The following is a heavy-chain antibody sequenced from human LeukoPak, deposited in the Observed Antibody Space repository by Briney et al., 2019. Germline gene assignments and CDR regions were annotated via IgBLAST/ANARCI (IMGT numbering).Heavy chain of an antibody. CDR1: GFTFSSYW. Sequence: GGSLRLSCAASGFTFSSYWMHWVRQAPGKGRVWVSRINNDGSSTSYADSVKGRFTISRDNAKNTLYLQMNSLRADDTAVYSCARDVGGDYFDYWGQGTLVTVSS. J-gene: IGHJ4*02. CDR3: ARDVGGDYFDY. V-gene: IGHV3-74*01. CDR2: INNDGSST. D-gene: IGHD2-21*01.